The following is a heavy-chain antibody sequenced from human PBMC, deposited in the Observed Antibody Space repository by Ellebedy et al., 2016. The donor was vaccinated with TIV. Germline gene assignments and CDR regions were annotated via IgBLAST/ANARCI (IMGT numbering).Heavy chain of an antibody. V-gene: IGHV1-18*01. J-gene: IGHJ6*03. CDR2: ISAYNGNT. Sequence: ASVKVSCXASGYTFTSYGISWVRQAPGQGLEWMGWISAYNGNTNYAQKLQGRVTMTTDTSTSTAYMELRSLRSDDTAVYYCARGYCSGGSCYPPDLYYMDVWGKGTTVTVSS. D-gene: IGHD2-15*01. CDR3: ARGYCSGGSCYPPDLYYMDV. CDR1: GYTFTSYG.